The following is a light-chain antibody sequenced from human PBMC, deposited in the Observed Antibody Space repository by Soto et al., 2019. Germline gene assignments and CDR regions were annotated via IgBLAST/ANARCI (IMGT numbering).Light chain of an antibody. J-gene: IGKJ4*01. CDR3: QHSYTTPHP. CDR1: HTISSV. CDR2: AAS. Sequence: DTQMTQSPSSLSASVGDRVTITCRASHTISSVLHCYQQQPGNASNLLIYAASSLQSGVPSRLSGGVSGTDFTLTISSLQPEDFASYYCQHSYTTPHPVGGGTKVEIK. V-gene: IGKV1-39*01.